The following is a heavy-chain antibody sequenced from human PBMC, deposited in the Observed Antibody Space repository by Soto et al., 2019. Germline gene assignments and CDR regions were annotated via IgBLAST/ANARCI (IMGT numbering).Heavy chain of an antibody. D-gene: IGHD3-9*01. CDR3: ARDSYFDILTGYSRNAFDI. CDR2: INPNIGGT. CDR1: GYTFTGYY. V-gene: IGHV1-2*02. Sequence: GASVKVSCKASGYTFTGYYMHWVRQAPGQGLEWMGWINPNIGGTNYAQKFHGRVTMTRDTSITTAYMELTRLTSDDTAVYYCARDSYFDILTGYSRNAFDIWGQGTMVTV. J-gene: IGHJ3*02.